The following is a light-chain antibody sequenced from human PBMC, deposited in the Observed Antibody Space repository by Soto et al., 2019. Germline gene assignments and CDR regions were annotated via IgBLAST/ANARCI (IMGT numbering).Light chain of an antibody. V-gene: IGKV3D-15*03. CDR3: HQRQSRPRT. Sequence: EIVMTQSPATLSSFPGDGVTLSCRASQYINSILAWYQHRPGQAPRLLIYQASIRAAGIPASFSASGSGRKFTITISDVQPEEFALYYCHQRQSRPRTFGQGTKVDIK. J-gene: IGKJ1*01. CDR1: QYINSI. CDR2: QAS.